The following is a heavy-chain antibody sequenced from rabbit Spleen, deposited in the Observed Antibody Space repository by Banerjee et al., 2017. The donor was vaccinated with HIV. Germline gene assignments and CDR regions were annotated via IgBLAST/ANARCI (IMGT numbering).Heavy chain of an antibody. D-gene: IGHD2-1*01. J-gene: IGHJ4*01. CDR1: GFSFSSSYY. CDR3: GRRGDYDFNL. Sequence: QSLEESEGDLVKPEGSLTLTCTASGFSFSSSYYMCWVRQAPGKGLECIACIYGDRSGSTYYANWAKGRFTISKTSSTTVTLQMTSLTAADTATYFCGRRGDYDFNLWGQGTLVTVS. V-gene: IGHV1S40*01. CDR2: IYGDRSGST.